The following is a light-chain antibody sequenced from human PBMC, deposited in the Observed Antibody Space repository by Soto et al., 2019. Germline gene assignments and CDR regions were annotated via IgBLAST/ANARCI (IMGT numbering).Light chain of an antibody. V-gene: IGKV3-20*01. J-gene: IGKJ1*01. CDR3: QQYGTLLRT. CDR2: GAS. CDR1: QSISGNY. Sequence: DIVLTQSPGTLSLSPGERATLSCWATQSISGNYLAWYQHKPGQAPRLLIYGASNRATGIPARFSGSASGTGFTLTISRLEPEDVAVYYCQQYGTLLRTFGQGTKVEIK.